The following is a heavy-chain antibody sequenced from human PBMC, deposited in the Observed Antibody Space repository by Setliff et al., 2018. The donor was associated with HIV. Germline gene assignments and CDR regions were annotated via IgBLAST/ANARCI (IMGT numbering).Heavy chain of an antibody. V-gene: IGHV4-38-2*01. CDR3: ARGGPTVAYGVDV. J-gene: IGHJ6*02. CDR1: RSYISGSYY. CDR2: IYPSGSIHPSGAT. D-gene: IGHD4-17*01. Sequence: KTSETLSLTCAVSRSYISGSYYWAWIRQPPGKGLEWIGNIYPSGSIHPSGATNYNPSLRGRVTIPLDTSNNQFSLKVNSVTAADTAIYYCARGGPTVAYGVDVWGQGTTVTVSS.